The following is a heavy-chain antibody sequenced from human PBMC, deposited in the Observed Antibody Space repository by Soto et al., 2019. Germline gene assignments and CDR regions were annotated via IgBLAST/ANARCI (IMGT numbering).Heavy chain of an antibody. V-gene: IGHV3-48*01. Sequence: EVQLVESGGGLVQPGGSLRLSCAASGFTFSSYSMNWVRQAPGKGLEWVSYISSSSSTIYYADSVKGRFTISRDNAKNSLYVQMNSLRGEDTAVYYCARESAALNWFDPGGQGTLVTVSS. CDR1: GFTFSSYS. CDR3: ARESAALNWFDP. J-gene: IGHJ5*02. CDR2: ISSSSSTI. D-gene: IGHD2-2*01.